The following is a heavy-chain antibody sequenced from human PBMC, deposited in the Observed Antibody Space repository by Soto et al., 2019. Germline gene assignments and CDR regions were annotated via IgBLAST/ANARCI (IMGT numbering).Heavy chain of an antibody. CDR1: GGSVSSGSYY. D-gene: IGHD2-15*01. CDR3: ARSLMALTPLDWFDP. J-gene: IGHJ5*02. Sequence: SETLSLTCTVSGGSVSSGSYYWSWIRQPPGKGLEWIGYIYYSGSTNYNPSLKSRVTISVDTSKNQFSLKLSSVTAADTAVYYCARSLMALTPLDWFDPWGQGTLVTVSS. V-gene: IGHV4-61*01. CDR2: IYYSGST.